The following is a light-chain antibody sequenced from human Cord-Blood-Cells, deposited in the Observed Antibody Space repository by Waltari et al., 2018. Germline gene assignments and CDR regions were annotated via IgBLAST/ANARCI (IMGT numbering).Light chain of an antibody. Sequence: DIQLTQSPSFLSASVGDRVTITCRASQGISSYLAWYQQKPGKAPKLRIYAASTLQSGGPSRCSGSGSGTEFTLTISSLQPEDFATYYCQQLNSYPRTFGQGTKVEIK. J-gene: IGKJ1*01. CDR2: AAS. CDR1: QGISSY. CDR3: QQLNSYPRT. V-gene: IGKV1-9*01.